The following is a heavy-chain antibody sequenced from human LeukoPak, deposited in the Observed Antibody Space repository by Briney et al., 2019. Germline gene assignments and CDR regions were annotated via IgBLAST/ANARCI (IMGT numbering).Heavy chain of an antibody. D-gene: IGHD3-10*01. V-gene: IGHV4-61*01. CDR3: ARDRGYGSGSYYFQH. CDR2: IYYNGKT. CDR1: GGSVSSGTYY. Sequence: SETLSLTCIVSGGSVSSGTYYWSWIRQPPGKGLEWIGYIYYNGKTNYNPSLMSRVTMSVDTSKNQFSLKLSSVTAADTAVYYCARDRGYGSGSYYFQHWGRGTLVTVSS. J-gene: IGHJ1*01.